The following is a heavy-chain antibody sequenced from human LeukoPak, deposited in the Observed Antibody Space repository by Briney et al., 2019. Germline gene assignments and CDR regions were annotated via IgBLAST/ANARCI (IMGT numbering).Heavy chain of an antibody. CDR1: GYTFTSYY. CDR3: ARGSYRYEDRGLDP. V-gene: IGHV1-8*01. D-gene: IGHD3-16*02. J-gene: IGHJ5*02. Sequence: GASVKVSCKASGYTFTSYYLNWVRQAPGQGLEWMGWINPNIGNTDYAQQFQGRVTITRNTAISTVYMELRSLRSDDTAVYYCARGSYRYEDRGLDPWGQGTLVIVPS. CDR2: INPNIGNT.